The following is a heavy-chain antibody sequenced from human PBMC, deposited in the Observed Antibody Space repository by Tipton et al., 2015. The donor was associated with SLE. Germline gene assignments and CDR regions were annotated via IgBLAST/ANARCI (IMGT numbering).Heavy chain of an antibody. CDR2: VYHTGST. D-gene: IGHD3-9*01. Sequence: TLSLTCTVTGDSILSDYYYWGWIRQPPGKGLEWVGSVYHTGSTDYNPSLKSRVTISIDTSNSRFSLKLTSVTAADTAVYYCARRGSTFIHYDILSPFDYWGQGTLVTVSS. V-gene: IGHV4-39*07. CDR3: ARRGSTFIHYDILSPFDY. CDR1: GDSILSDYYY. J-gene: IGHJ4*02.